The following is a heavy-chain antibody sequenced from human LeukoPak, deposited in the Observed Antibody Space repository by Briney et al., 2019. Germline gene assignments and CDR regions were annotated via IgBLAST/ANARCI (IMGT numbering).Heavy chain of an antibody. CDR2: IWYDGTNK. CDR1: GFSFSILG. V-gene: IGHV3-33*01. D-gene: IGHD5-18*01. Sequence: GGSLRLPCAASGFSFSILGMHWVPHAPGKGLEGVAVIWYDGTNKYYADSVKGRFTISRDNSKNTLYLQMNSLRAEDTAVYYCARDQRGFSYSTYYFDYWGQGTLVTVSS. CDR3: ARDQRGFSYSTYYFDY. J-gene: IGHJ4*02.